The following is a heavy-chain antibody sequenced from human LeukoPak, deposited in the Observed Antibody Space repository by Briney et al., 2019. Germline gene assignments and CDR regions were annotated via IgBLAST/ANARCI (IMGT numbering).Heavy chain of an antibody. CDR1: GGTFSSYT. D-gene: IGHD4-17*01. CDR3: ARAPKAYGRVYYFDY. CDR2: IIPILGIA. V-gene: IGHV1-69*02. Sequence: SVKVSCKASGGTFSSYTISWVRQAPGQGLEWMGRIIPILGIANYAQKSQGRVTITADKSTSTAYMELSSLRSEDTAVYYCARAPKAYGRVYYFDYWGQGTLVTVSS. J-gene: IGHJ4*02.